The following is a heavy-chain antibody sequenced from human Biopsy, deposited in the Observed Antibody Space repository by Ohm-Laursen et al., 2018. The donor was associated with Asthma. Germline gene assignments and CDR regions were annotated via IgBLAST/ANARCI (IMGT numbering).Heavy chain of an antibody. V-gene: IGHV3-30*12. CDR1: GFAFDSYA. CDR3: ARGLDYSGRSGFDY. CDR2: ISHDGRES. D-gene: IGHD3-10*01. Sequence: SLRLSCAASGFAFDSYAMYWVRQSPGKGPEWVALISHDGRESGYVDSVGGRFTVSRDNSMNTLYLHMNSLRVEDTAVYYCARGLDYSGRSGFDYWGQGTLVTVSS. J-gene: IGHJ4*02.